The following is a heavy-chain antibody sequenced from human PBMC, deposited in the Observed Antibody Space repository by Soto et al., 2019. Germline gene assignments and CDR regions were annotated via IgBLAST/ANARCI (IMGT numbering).Heavy chain of an antibody. D-gene: IGHD2-21*02. V-gene: IGHV3-7*01. CDR1: GFTFSSYW. Sequence: PGGSLRLSCAASGFTFSSYWMIWVRQAPGKGLEWVANIKPDGSEKNYVDSVKGRFTISRDNAKNSLYMQMNSLRAEDTAVYYCASRVAAIKRGVPWGQGALVTVSS. J-gene: IGHJ5*02. CDR2: IKPDGSEK. CDR3: ASRVAAIKRGVP.